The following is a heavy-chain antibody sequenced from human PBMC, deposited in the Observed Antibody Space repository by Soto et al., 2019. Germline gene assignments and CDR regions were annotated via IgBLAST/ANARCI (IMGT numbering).Heavy chain of an antibody. J-gene: IGHJ4*02. D-gene: IGHD4-17*01. CDR3: ARDHNTVTTLYYFDY. CDR2: ISYDGSNK. V-gene: IGHV3-30*04. CDR1: GFTFSSYA. Sequence: GGSLRLSCAASGFTFSSYAMHWVRQAPGKGLEWVAVISYDGSNKYYADSVKGRFTISRDNSKNTLYLQMNSLRAEDTAVYYCARDHNTVTTLYYFDYWGQGTLVTVSS.